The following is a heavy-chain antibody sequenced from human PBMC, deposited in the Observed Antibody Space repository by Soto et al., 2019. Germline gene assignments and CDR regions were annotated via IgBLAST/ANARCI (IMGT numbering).Heavy chain of an antibody. CDR3: ARRGLYYDFWSGPPGEYYYMDV. D-gene: IGHD3-3*01. CDR1: VSSISSSSYY. Sequence: SETLSLTSTVSVSSISSSSYYWGWIRQPTGKGLEWIGSIYYSGSTYYNPSLNSRVTISVDTSKNQFSLKLSSVTAADTAVYYCARRGLYYDFWSGPPGEYYYMDVWGKGTTVTVSS. CDR2: IYYSGST. V-gene: IGHV4-39*01. J-gene: IGHJ6*03.